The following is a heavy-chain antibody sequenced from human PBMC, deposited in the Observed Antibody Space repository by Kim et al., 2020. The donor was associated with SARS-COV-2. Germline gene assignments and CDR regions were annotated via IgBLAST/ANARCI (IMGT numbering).Heavy chain of an antibody. CDR1: GFTFSSYA. CDR2: ISGSGGST. J-gene: IGHJ4*02. CDR3: RVTTEVFDY. Sequence: GGSLRLSCAASGFTFSSYAMSWVRQAPGKGLEWVSAISGSGGSTYYADSVKGRFTISRDNSKNTLYLQMNSLKAEDTAVYYCRVTTEVFDYWGQGTLVTVSA. D-gene: IGHD4-17*01. V-gene: IGHV3-23*01.